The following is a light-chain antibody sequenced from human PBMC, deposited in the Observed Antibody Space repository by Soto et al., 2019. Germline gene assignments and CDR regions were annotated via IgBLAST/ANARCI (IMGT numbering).Light chain of an antibody. CDR3: AAWDDSLSGYV. Sequence: QSVLTQPPSASGTPGQRVTISCSGSSSNIGSNYVYWYQQLPGTAPKLLIYRNNQRPSGVPDRFSGSKSGTSASLAISRFRSEDEADYYCAAWDDSLSGYVFGTGTKVTVL. V-gene: IGLV1-47*01. CDR1: SSNIGSNY. J-gene: IGLJ1*01. CDR2: RNN.